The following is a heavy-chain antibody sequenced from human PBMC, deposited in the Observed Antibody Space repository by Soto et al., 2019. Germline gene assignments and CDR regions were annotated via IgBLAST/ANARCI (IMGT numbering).Heavy chain of an antibody. J-gene: IGHJ6*02. Sequence: QVQLVQSGAEVKKPGSSVKVSCKASGGTFSSYAISWVRQAPGQGLEWMGGSIPIFGTADYAQKLQGRVTITGAESTSTAYKELSSLRSEDTAVYYCASRPNESSGYYYGMDVWGQGTTVTVSS. D-gene: IGHD6-19*01. CDR2: SIPIFGTA. CDR3: ASRPNESSGYYYGMDV. V-gene: IGHV1-69*12. CDR1: GGTFSSYA.